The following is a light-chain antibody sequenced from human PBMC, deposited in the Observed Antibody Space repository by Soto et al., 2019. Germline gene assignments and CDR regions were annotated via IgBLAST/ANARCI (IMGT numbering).Light chain of an antibody. V-gene: IGKV1-5*01. Sequence: DIQMTQSPSTLSASVGDRVTITCRASQSLTSWVAWYQQKPGKAPKLLIYAASSLQSGVPSRFSGSGSGTEFTLTISSLQPDDFATYYCQQYNSYSTITFGQGTRLEI. CDR2: AAS. CDR3: QQYNSYSTIT. CDR1: QSLTSW. J-gene: IGKJ5*01.